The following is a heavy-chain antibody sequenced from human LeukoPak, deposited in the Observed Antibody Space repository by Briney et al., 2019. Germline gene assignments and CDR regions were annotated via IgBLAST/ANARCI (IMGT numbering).Heavy chain of an antibody. CDR2: IYYSGST. D-gene: IGHD5-12*01. CDR1: GGSISSYY. Sequence: SETLSLTCTVSGGSISSYYWSWIRQPPGKGLEWIGYIYYSGSTNYNPSLKSRVTISVDTSKNQFSLKPGSVTAADTAVYYCARVYTTTHDFDYWGQGTLVTVSS. CDR3: ARVYTTTHDFDY. V-gene: IGHV4-59*01. J-gene: IGHJ4*02.